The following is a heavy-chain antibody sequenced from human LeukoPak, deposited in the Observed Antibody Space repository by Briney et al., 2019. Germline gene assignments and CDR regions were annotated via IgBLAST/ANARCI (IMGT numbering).Heavy chain of an antibody. CDR2: IYYTGST. J-gene: IGHJ4*02. V-gene: IGHV4-59*12. CDR3: ARVLPAVGGAFDY. CDR1: GGSISSYY. Sequence: SETLSLTCTVSGGSISSYYWSWIRQPPGKGLEWIGNIYYTGSTYYNPSLKSRVTISLDTSKNQFSLKLSSVTAADTAVYYCARVLPAVGGAFDYWGQGTLVTVSS. D-gene: IGHD3-16*01.